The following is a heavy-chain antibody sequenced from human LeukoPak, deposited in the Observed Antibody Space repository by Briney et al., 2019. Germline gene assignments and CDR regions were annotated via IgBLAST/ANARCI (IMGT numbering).Heavy chain of an antibody. CDR3: AKEAPGKPYDILTGYYMDRELQLDN. J-gene: IGHJ4*02. Sequence: GGSLRLSCAASGFTFSSYAMSWVRQAPGKGLEWVSAISGSGGSTYYADSVKGRFTISRDNSKNTLYLQMNSPRAEDTAVYYCAKEAPGKPYDILTGYYMDRELQLDNWGQGTLVTVSS. CDR2: ISGSGGST. V-gene: IGHV3-23*01. D-gene: IGHD3-9*01. CDR1: GFTFSSYA.